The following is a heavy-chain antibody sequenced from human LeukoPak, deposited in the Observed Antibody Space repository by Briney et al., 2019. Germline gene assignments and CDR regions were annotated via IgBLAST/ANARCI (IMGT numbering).Heavy chain of an antibody. CDR2: IGGYDGNT. V-gene: IGHV1-18*01. D-gene: IGHD4-17*01. CDR3: ARTVTTSSYYFDY. CDR1: GYTFTTYG. J-gene: IGHJ4*02. Sequence: ASVNVSCKASGYTFTTYGVSWVRQAPGQGLEWMGWIGGYDGNTNYAQKLRGRVTMTTDTSTSTAYMDLRSLRSDDTALYYCARTVTTSSYYFDYWGQGTLVTVSS.